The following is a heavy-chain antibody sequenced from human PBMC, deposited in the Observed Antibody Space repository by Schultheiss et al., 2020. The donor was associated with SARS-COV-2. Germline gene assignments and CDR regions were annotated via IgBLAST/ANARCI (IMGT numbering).Heavy chain of an antibody. CDR3: AREEYYYYGMDV. J-gene: IGHJ6*02. V-gene: IGHV3-74*01. CDR2: INSDGSST. CDR1: GFTFSSNN. Sequence: GGSLRLSCAASGFTFSSNNMNWVRQAPGKGLVWVSRINSDGSSTSYADSVKGRFTISRDNAKNSLYLQMNSLRAEDTAVYYCAREEYYYYGMDVWGQGTTVTAP.